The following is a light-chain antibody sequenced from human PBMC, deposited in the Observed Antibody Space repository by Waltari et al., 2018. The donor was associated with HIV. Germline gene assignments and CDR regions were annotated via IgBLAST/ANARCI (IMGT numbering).Light chain of an antibody. CDR1: QSVSSS. CDR2: GAS. CDR3: QQYTNWPFT. V-gene: IGKV3-15*01. Sequence: EIVLTQSPATLSVSPGERTTLSCRASQSVSSSLGWYQQKPGQVPRLLIFGASTRASGTPARFSGSGYGTDFTLTISSLQSEDSAVYYCQQYTNWPFTFGPGTKVDIK. J-gene: IGKJ3*01.